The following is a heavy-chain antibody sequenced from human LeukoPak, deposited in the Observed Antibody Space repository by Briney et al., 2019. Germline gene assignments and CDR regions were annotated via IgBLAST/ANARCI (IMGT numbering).Heavy chain of an antibody. CDR2: IYHSGST. CDR1: GGSISGSNW. J-gene: IGHJ4*02. Sequence: PSETLSLTCAVSGGSISGSNWWSWVRQPPGKGLEWIGEIYHSGSTNYNPSLKSRVTISVDKSKNQFSLKLSSVTAADTAVYYCARSGSSRDYYFDYWGQGTLVTVSS. CDR3: ARSGSSRDYYFDY. D-gene: IGHD1-26*01. V-gene: IGHV4-4*02.